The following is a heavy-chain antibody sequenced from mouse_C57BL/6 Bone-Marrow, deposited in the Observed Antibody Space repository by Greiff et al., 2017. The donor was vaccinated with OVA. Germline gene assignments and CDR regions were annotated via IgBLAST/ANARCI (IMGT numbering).Heavy chain of an antibody. CDR1: GFNIKDDY. CDR3: TSYGNFDY. D-gene: IGHD2-1*01. V-gene: IGHV14-4*01. J-gene: IGHJ2*01. CDR2: IDPENGDT. Sequence: VQLKESGAELVRPGASVKLSCTASGFNIKDDYMHWVKQRPEQGLEWIGWIDPENGDTEYASKFQGKATITADTSSNTAYLQLCSLTSEDTAVYYCTSYGNFDYWGQGTTLTVSS.